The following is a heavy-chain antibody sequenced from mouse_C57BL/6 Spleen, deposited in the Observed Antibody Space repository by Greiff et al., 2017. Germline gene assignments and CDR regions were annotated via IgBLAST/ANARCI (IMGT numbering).Heavy chain of an antibody. J-gene: IGHJ2*01. CDR3: ARDYGSMGTDY. D-gene: IGHD1-1*01. CDR1: GYTFTSYG. Sequence: VQLQQSGAELARPGASVKLFCKASGYTFTSYGISWVKQRTGQGLEWIGEIYPRSGNTYYNEKFKGKATLTADKSSSTAYMELRSLTSEDSAVYFCARDYGSMGTDYWGQGTTLTVSS. V-gene: IGHV1-81*01. CDR2: IYPRSGNT.